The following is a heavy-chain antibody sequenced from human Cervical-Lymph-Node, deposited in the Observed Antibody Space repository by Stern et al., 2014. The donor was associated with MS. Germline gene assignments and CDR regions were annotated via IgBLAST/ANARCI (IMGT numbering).Heavy chain of an antibody. Sequence: EVQLVESGAEVKKPGESLKISCKGSGYSFTSYWIGWVRQMPGKGLEWMGINYPGDSDTSYSQSFQGQVTMSADKSISTAYLQWSSLKASDTAMYYCARHCGFRPGCIDYWGQGTLVTVSS. CDR1: GYSFTSYW. J-gene: IGHJ4*02. CDR3: ARHCGFRPGCIDY. CDR2: NYPGDSDT. D-gene: IGHD2-21*01. V-gene: IGHV5-51*01.